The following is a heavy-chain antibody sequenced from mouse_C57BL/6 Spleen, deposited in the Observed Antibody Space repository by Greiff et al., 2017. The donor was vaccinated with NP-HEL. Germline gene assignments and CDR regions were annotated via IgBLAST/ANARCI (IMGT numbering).Heavy chain of an antibody. J-gene: IGHJ1*03. CDR2: IDPENGDT. V-gene: IGHV14-4*01. D-gene: IGHD1-1*02. CDR1: GFNIKDDY. Sequence: EVQLQQSGAELVRPGASVKLSCTASGFNIKDDYMHWVKQRPEQGLEWIGWIDPENGDTEYASKFQGKATITADTSSNTAYLQLSSLTSEDTAVYYCTTGSYKYFDVWGTGTTVTVSS. CDR3: TTGSYKYFDV.